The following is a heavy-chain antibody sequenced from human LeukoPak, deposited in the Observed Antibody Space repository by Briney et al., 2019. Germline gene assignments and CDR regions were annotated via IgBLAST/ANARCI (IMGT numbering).Heavy chain of an antibody. D-gene: IGHD1-26*01. Sequence: GGSLRLSCAASGFTFDDYGMSWVRQAPGKGLEWVSYISSSGTTISYAQSVKGRFTTTRDNAQNSLTLHMNTLRADDTAVYYCAKDGGTHSDHWGQGTLVTVSS. J-gene: IGHJ4*02. CDR2: ISSSGTTI. V-gene: IGHV3-48*01. CDR1: GFTFDDYG. CDR3: AKDGGTHSDH.